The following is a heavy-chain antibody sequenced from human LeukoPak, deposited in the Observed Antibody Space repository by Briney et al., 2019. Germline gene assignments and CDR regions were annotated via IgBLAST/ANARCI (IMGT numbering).Heavy chain of an antibody. V-gene: IGHV4-39*07. Sequence: SETLSLTCTVTSASISGTYYFWGWIRQSPGKGLEWIGSIYNSGTTYYNPSLKSRVTISVDTSKNQFSLKLSSVTAAGTAVYYCARDFRGSGDAFDIWGQGTMVTVSS. J-gene: IGHJ3*02. D-gene: IGHD1-26*01. CDR3: ARDFRGSGDAFDI. CDR1: SASISGTYYF. CDR2: IYNSGTT.